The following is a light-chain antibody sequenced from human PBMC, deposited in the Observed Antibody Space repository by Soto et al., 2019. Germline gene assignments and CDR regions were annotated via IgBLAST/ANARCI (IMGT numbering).Light chain of an antibody. Sequence: QSVLTQPASVSGSPGQSITISCTRASSDVGTYNLVSWYQQHPGKAPKLMIFEGNKRPSGVSNRFSGSKSGNTASLTISGLHAEDEADYYCCSYASSSPVVFGGGTKLTVL. V-gene: IGLV2-23*01. CDR3: CSYASSSPVV. CDR1: SSDVGTYNL. CDR2: EGN. J-gene: IGLJ2*01.